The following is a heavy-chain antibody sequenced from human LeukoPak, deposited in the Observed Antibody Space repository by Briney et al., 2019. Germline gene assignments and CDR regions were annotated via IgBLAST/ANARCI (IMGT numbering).Heavy chain of an antibody. Sequence: GGSLRLSCAASGFTFSSYWMSWVRQAPGKGLEWVANIKQDGSEKYYVDSVKGRFTISRDNAKNSLYLQMNSLRAEDTAVYYCSRGPLAPEYLYCRSGPYVRFQHWGQGTLVTVSS. CDR2: IKQDGSEK. V-gene: IGHV3-7*01. J-gene: IGHJ1*01. CDR1: GFTFSSYW. D-gene: IGHD2-15*01. CDR3: SRGPLAPEYLYCRSGPYVRFQH.